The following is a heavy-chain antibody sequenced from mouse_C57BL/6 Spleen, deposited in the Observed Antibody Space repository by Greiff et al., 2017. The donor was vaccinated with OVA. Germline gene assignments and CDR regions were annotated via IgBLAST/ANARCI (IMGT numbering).Heavy chain of an antibody. D-gene: IGHD1-1*01. CDR3: ARPITTVVADYAMDY. CDR2: IYPGDGDT. V-gene: IGHV1-82*01. CDR1: GYAFSSSW. Sequence: QVQLKQSGPELVKPGASVKISCKASGYAFSSSWMNWVKQRPGKGLEWIGRIYPGDGDTNYNGKFKGKATLTADKSSSTAYMQRSSLTSEDSAVYFCARPITTVVADYAMDYWGQGTSVTVSS. J-gene: IGHJ4*01.